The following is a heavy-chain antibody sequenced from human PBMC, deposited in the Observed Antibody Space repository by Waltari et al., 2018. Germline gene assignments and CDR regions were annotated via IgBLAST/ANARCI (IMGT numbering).Heavy chain of an antibody. CDR2: IYPGESDT. V-gene: IGHV5-51*01. D-gene: IGHD3-9*01. CDR3: ARRILTGEGVTLNWFDP. CDR1: GYGFDSLW. Sequence: EVQLVQSGPEVKKPVESLRISCRDSGYGFDSLWFAWMRQMPGKGLEWMGHIYPGESDTRYNPSFQGQGTISADKSVSTVYRQWRSLKSSDSAMYFWARRILTGEGVTLNWFDPWGQGTLVTVSS. J-gene: IGHJ5*02.